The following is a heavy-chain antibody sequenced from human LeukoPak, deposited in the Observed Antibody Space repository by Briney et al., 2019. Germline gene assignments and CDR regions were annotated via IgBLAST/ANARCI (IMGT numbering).Heavy chain of an antibody. D-gene: IGHD2-15*01. Sequence: GGSLRLSCAASGFTVSSNYMSWVRQAPGKGLEWVSVIYSGGSTYYADSVKGRFNISRDNSKNTLYLQMNSLRAEDTAVYYCARDRHPVGPLDYWGQGTLVTVSS. V-gene: IGHV3-53*01. CDR1: GFTVSSNY. CDR2: IYSGGST. J-gene: IGHJ4*02. CDR3: ARDRHPVGPLDY.